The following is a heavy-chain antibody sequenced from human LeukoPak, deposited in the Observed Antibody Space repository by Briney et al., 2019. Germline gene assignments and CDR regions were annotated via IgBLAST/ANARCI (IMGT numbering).Heavy chain of an antibody. V-gene: IGHV1-18*01. D-gene: IGHD3-22*01. CDR1: GYTVTSSV. CDR2: ISAYNGNT. CDR3: ARGGDTLRITMIVVSTDAVFDI. J-gene: IGHJ3*02. Sequence: ASVKPSCTASGYTVTSSVISWVGQAPRHGRGWRGWISAYNGNTNYAQKLQRRVTMTTDTSTSTAYMELRSLRSDATAVYYCARGGDTLRITMIVVSTDAVFDIWGEGTMVTVPS.